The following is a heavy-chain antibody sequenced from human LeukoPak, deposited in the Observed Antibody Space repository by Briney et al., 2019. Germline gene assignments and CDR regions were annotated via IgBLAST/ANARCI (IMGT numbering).Heavy chain of an antibody. CDR3: VRVDGGGVPPATRAAFDV. V-gene: IGHV3-30*03. CDR2: ISNDGSNI. J-gene: IGHJ3*01. CDR1: GFTFRAHV. D-gene: IGHD3-16*01. Sequence: PGGSLRLSCAASGFTFRAHVMHWVRQPPGKGLEWVVVISNDGSNIYYADYVKGRFTISRENSNNSLFVQMNSLRNEDTAIYYCVRVDGGGVPPATRAAFDVWGQGTMVTVSS.